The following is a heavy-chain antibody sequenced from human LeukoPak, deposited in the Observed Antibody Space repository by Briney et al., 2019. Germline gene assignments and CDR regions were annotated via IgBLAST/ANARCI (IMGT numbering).Heavy chain of an antibody. CDR2: IYYNGST. V-gene: IGHV4-59*01. Sequence: SETLSLTCTVSGGSISSYYWSWIRQPPGKGLGWIGYIYYNGSTNYNPSLKSRVTISVDTSENQFSLKLSSVTAADTAVYYCARENDYVWGSYRRYFDYWGQGSLVTVSS. CDR1: GGSISSYY. J-gene: IGHJ4*02. CDR3: ARENDYVWGSYRRYFDY. D-gene: IGHD3-16*02.